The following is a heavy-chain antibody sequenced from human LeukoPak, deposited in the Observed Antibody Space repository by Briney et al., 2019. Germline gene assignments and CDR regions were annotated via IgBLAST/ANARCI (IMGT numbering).Heavy chain of an antibody. J-gene: IGHJ6*02. Sequence: SVKVSCKASGGTFSSYTISWVRQAPGQGLEWMGRIIPILGIANYAQKFQGRVTITADKSTSTAYMELSSLRSEDTAVYYCARDPSYDSSGYPLYYYYGMDVWGQGTTVTVSS. CDR1: GGTFSSYT. D-gene: IGHD3-22*01. V-gene: IGHV1-69*04. CDR3: ARDPSYDSSGYPLYYYYGMDV. CDR2: IIPILGIA.